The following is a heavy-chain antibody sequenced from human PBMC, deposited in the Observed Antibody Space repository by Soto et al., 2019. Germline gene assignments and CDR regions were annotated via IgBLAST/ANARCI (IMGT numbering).Heavy chain of an antibody. CDR3: ARVRPNYYDSSGYPVGLDY. CDR1: GVSFSGYY. J-gene: IGHJ4*02. CDR2: INHSGST. Sequence: SETLSLTCAVYGVSFSGYYWSCIRQPPGKGLEWIGEINHSGSTNYNPSLKSRVTISVDTSKNQFSLKLSSVTAADTAVYYCARVRPNYYDSSGYPVGLDYWGQGTLVTVSS. D-gene: IGHD3-22*01. V-gene: IGHV4-34*01.